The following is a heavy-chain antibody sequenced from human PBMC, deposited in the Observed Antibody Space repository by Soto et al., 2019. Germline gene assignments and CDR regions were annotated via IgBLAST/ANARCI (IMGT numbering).Heavy chain of an antibody. D-gene: IGHD6-6*01. CDR3: ARGRSRRAARRHTRGWFDP. Sequence: PSETLSLTCTVSGGSISSGGYYWSWIRQHPGKGLEWIGDINHSGSTNYNPSLKSRVTISVDTSKNQFSLKLSSVTAADTAVYYCARGRSRRAARRHTRGWFDPWGQGTLVTVSS. V-gene: IGHV4-31*03. CDR1: GGSISSGGYY. J-gene: IGHJ5*02. CDR2: INHSGST.